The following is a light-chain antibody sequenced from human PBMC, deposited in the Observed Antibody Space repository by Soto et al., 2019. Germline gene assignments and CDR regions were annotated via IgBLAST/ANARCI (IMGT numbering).Light chain of an antibody. Sequence: IQMNQSPSSLSATLGERVTMXXRASQRISRYLNWYQQKPGKAPRLXXYASSSLQSGVPSRFSGSGSGTDFTLTISSLQPEDYATYYYQQSYPALALSFGEGTKVDIK. CDR2: ASS. CDR3: QQSYPALALS. J-gene: IGKJ4*02. CDR1: QRISRY. V-gene: IGKV1-39*01.